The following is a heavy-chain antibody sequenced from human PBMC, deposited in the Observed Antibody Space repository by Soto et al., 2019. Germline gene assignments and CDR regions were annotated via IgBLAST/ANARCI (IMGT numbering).Heavy chain of an antibody. CDR1: GDSISSYY. CDR3: ARYGSGSYYPNYFDY. Sequence: SETLSLACAVSGDSISSYYWAWTRQPPGKGLEWIGYIYYSGSTNYNPSLKSRVTISVDTSKNQFSLKLSSVTAADTAVYYCARYGSGSYYPNYFDYWGQGTLVTVSS. CDR2: IYYSGST. V-gene: IGHV4-59*08. J-gene: IGHJ4*02. D-gene: IGHD3-10*01.